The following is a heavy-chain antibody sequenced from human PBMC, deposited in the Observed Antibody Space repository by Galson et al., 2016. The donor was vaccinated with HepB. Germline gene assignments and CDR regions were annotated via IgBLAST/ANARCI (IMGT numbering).Heavy chain of an antibody. CDR1: GASIGSGGYY. V-gene: IGHV4-31*03. Sequence: TLSLTCTVSGASIGSGGYYWNWIRQHPGKDVEWIGSIYYSGRTYYNPSLKSRVTISVDTSNNQFSLNLNSVTAADTAIYYCARDWAFCSGDCFSAMGWFDPGGQGTPVTVSS. J-gene: IGHJ5*02. D-gene: IGHD2-21*02. CDR2: IYYSGRT. CDR3: ARDWAFCSGDCFSAMGWFDP.